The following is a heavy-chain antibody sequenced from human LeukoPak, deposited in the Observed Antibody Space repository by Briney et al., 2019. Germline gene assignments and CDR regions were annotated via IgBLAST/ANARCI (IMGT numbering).Heavy chain of an antibody. CDR3: AKAVSCSSTSCYRSYGMDV. V-gene: IGHV3-23*01. CDR2: ISGSGGST. Sequence: PGGSLRLSCAASGFTFSSYGMSWVRQAPGKRLEWVSGISGSGGSTYYADSVKGRFTISRDNSKNTLYLQMNSLRAEDTAVYYCAKAVSCSSTSCYRSYGMDVWGQGTTVTVSS. CDR1: GFTFSSYG. D-gene: IGHD2-2*02. J-gene: IGHJ6*02.